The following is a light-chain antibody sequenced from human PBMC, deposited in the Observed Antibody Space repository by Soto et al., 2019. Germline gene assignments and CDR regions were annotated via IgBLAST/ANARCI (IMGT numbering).Light chain of an antibody. CDR2: VAS. CDR1: QSVSSN. V-gene: IGKV3-15*01. CDR3: QHYNVWPLT. J-gene: IGKJ4*01. Sequence: EIVMTQSPATLSVSPGERATLSCRASQSVSSNLAWYQQKPGQTPKLLIYVASTSATGIPARFSGSGSVTEFTLTISSLHSEDFAVYYCQHYNVWPLTFGGGTKVEFK.